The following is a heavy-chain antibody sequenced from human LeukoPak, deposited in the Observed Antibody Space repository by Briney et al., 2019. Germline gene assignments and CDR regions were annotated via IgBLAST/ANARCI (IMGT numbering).Heavy chain of an antibody. Sequence: ASVKVSCKASGYTFTAYYMHWVRQAPGQGLEWMGRINPNSGGTNYAQKFQGRVTMTRDTSISTAYMELSRLRSDDTAVYYCARDPYCSSTSCKLWGQGTLVTVSS. D-gene: IGHD2-2*01. CDR3: ARDPYCSSTSCKL. J-gene: IGHJ4*02. V-gene: IGHV1-2*06. CDR2: INPNSGGT. CDR1: GYTFTAYY.